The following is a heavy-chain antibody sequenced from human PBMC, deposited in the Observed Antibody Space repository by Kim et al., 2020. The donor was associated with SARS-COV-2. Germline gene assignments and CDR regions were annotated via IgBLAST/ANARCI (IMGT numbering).Heavy chain of an antibody. D-gene: IGHD3-10*01. CDR2: INHSGST. V-gene: IGHV4-34*01. J-gene: IGHJ4*02. CDR1: GGSFSGYY. CDR3: ARGFRRMVRGVIGDY. Sequence: SETLSLICAVYGGSFSGYYWSWIRQPPGKGLEWIGEINHSGSTNYNPSLKSRVTISVDTSKNQFSLKLSSVTAAHTAVYYCARGFRRMVRGVIGDYWGQGTLVTVSS.